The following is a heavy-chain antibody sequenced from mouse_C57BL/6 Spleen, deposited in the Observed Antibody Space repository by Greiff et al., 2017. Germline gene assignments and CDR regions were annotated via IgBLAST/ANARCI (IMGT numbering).Heavy chain of an antibody. CDR1: GFTFSDYG. CDR3: ARPNWDGAMDY. CDR2: ISSGSSTI. J-gene: IGHJ4*01. Sequence: EVMLVESGGGLVKPGGSLKLSCAASGFTFSDYGMHWVRQAPEKGLKWVAYISSGSSTIYYADTVKGRFTISRDNAKNTLFLQMTSLRSEDTAMYYCARPNWDGAMDYWGQGTSVTVSS. V-gene: IGHV5-17*01. D-gene: IGHD4-1*01.